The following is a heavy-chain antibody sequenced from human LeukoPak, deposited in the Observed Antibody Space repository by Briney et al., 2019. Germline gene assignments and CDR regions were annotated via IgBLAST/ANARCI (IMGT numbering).Heavy chain of an antibody. CDR2: IYYSGGT. CDR3: AREAFDSSGAPYFDY. CDR1: GGSISSGGYY. Sequence: SETLSLTCTVSGGSISSGGYYWSWIRQHPGKGLEWIGYIYYSGGTYYNPSLKSRVTISVDTSKNQFSLKLSSVTAADTAVYYCAREAFDSSGAPYFDYWGQGTLVTVSS. J-gene: IGHJ4*02. D-gene: IGHD3-22*01. V-gene: IGHV4-31*03.